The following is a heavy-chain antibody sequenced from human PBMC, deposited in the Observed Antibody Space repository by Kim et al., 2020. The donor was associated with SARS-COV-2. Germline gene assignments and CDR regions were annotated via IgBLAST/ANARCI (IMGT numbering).Heavy chain of an antibody. D-gene: IGHD6-19*01. V-gene: IGHV1-8*01. CDR3: AREGILFSSPLDP. Sequence: GYAQKFQGRVTMTRNTCISTAYMELSSLRSEDTAVYYCAREGILFSSPLDPWGQGTLVTVSS. J-gene: IGHJ5*02.